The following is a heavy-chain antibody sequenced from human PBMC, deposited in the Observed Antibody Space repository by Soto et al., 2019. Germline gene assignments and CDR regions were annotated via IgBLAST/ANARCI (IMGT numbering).Heavy chain of an antibody. CDR1: GYTFTSYD. V-gene: IGHV1-8*01. CDR3: ASRYGSGTYAFDI. Sequence: ASVKVSCKASGYTFTSYDINWVRQATGQGLEWMGWMNPNSGNTGYAQKFQGRVTMTRNTSINTAYMELSSLRSEDTAVYYCASRYGSGTYAFDIWGQGTMVTVSS. CDR2: MNPNSGNT. J-gene: IGHJ3*02. D-gene: IGHD3-10*01.